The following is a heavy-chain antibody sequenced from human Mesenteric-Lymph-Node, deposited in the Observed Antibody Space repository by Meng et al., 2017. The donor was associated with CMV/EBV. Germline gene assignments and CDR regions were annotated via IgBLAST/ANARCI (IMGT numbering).Heavy chain of an antibody. CDR2: TYYRSKWYN. Sequence: SQTLSLTCAISGDSVPSNSAVCNWIRQSPSRGLEWLGRTYYRSKWYNDYAGSVKSRITINPDTSKKQFSLQLNSVTPDDTAVYYCARVMVGYPKQTYFDYWGQGTLVTVSS. V-gene: IGHV6-1*01. CDR1: GDSVPSNSAV. D-gene: IGHD2-8*02. J-gene: IGHJ4*02. CDR3: ARVMVGYPKQTYFDY.